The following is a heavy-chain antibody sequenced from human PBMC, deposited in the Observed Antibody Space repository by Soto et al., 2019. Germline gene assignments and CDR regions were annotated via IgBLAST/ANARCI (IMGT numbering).Heavy chain of an antibody. CDR2: ISVNGRT. CDR3: TKAGGWYYYDSSGPPDASHV. D-gene: IGHD3-22*01. V-gene: IGHV3-23*01. J-gene: IGHJ3*01. Sequence: GGSLRLSCAASGFTFNFYAMAWVRQAPGKGLEWVSGISVNGRTNYADSVKGRFTISRDNSKNMVFLQMDTLRAEDTALYYCTKAGGWYYYDSSGPPDASHVWGQGTMVTVSS. CDR1: GFTFNFYA.